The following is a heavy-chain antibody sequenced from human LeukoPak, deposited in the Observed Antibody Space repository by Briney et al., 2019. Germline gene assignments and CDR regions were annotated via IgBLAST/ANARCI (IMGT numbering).Heavy chain of an antibody. CDR3: ARRGGSGRSFDY. J-gene: IGHJ4*02. V-gene: IGHV4-61*08. Sequence: SETLPLTCTVSGASVSSGGYYWSWIRQPPGKGLEWIGYIYYSGSTNYNPPLKSRVTISVDTSKNQFSLKVNSVTAADTAIYYCARRGGSGRSFDYWGQGTLVTVSS. CDR1: GASVSSGGYY. CDR2: IYYSGST. D-gene: IGHD3-10*01.